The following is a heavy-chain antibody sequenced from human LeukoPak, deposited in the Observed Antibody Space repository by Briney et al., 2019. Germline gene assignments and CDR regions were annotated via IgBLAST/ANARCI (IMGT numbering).Heavy chain of an antibody. D-gene: IGHD2-15*01. J-gene: IGHJ4*02. CDR3: ARPGQSTWWVYFNS. Sequence: PSETLSLTCTVSGGSISSSSYYWGWIRQPPGKGLEWIGSIYYSGSTYYNPSLKSRVTISVDTSKNQFSLRLSSVTAADTAVYYCARPGQSTWWVYFNSWGQGTLVTVSS. CDR1: GGSISSSSYY. CDR2: IYYSGST. V-gene: IGHV4-39*07.